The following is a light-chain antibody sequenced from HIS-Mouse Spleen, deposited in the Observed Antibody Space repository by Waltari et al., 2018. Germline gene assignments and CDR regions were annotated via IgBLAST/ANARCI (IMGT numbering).Light chain of an antibody. Sequence: EIVLTQSPATLYLSPCGGATLSCSASQSVSSYLAWYQQKPGQAPRLPIYDASSRDTGIPARFSGSGSGTDFTLTISSREPEDFAVYYCQQRSNWLTFGGGTKVEIK. CDR1: QSVSSY. V-gene: IGKV3-11*01. J-gene: IGKJ4*01. CDR3: QQRSNWLT. CDR2: DAS.